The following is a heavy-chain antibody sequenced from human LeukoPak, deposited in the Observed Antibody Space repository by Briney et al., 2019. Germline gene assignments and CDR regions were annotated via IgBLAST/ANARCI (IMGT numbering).Heavy chain of an antibody. Sequence: GGALRLSCAASGFTFSSYAMHWVRQAPGKGLDYVSAISSNGGSTYYANSVKGRFTISRDNSKNTLYLQMGSLRAEDMAVYYCARTPFGGNIGEFDYWGQGTQVTVSS. V-gene: IGHV3-64*01. D-gene: IGHD4-23*01. CDR2: ISSNGGST. CDR1: GFTFSSYA. CDR3: ARTPFGGNIGEFDY. J-gene: IGHJ4*02.